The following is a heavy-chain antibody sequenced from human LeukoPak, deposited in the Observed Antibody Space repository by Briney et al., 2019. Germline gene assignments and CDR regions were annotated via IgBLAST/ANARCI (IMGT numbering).Heavy chain of an antibody. CDR2: ISGSGGST. Sequence: GGSLRLSCAASGFTFSSYAMSWVRQAPGKGLEWVSAISGSGGSTYYADSVKGRFTISRDNSKNTLYLQMNSLRAEDTAVYYCAKDFRVIDPEYYYYYYMDVWGKGTTVTISS. CDR3: AKDFRVIDPEYYYYYYMDV. D-gene: IGHD3-3*01. J-gene: IGHJ6*03. CDR1: GFTFSSYA. V-gene: IGHV3-23*01.